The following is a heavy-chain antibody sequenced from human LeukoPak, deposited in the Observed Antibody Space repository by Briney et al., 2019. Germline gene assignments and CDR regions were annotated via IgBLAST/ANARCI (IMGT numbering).Heavy chain of an antibody. V-gene: IGHV4-59*11. J-gene: IGHJ3*02. CDR1: DDSIGSHY. CDR2: ISSTEGS. CDR3: ARAFASDWYDIFDI. D-gene: IGHD3-22*01. Sequence: SETLSLTCTVSDDSIGSHYWTWIRQPPGRGLEWVGHISSTEGSYYNPSLKRPITVSLDTSNNQFSLRLTSVTAADTAIYYCARAFASDWYDIFDIWGQGTMVTVSS.